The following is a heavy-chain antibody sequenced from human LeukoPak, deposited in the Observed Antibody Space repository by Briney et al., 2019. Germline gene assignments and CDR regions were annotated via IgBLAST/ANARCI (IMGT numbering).Heavy chain of an antibody. J-gene: IGHJ6*02. CDR3: ARHTGVAGYYYYGMDV. V-gene: IGHV4-59*08. Sequence: SETLSLTCTVSGGSISSYYWSWIRQPPGKGLEWIGYIYYSGSANYNPSLKSRVTISVDTSKNQFSLKLSSVTAADTAVYYCARHTGVAGYYYYGMDVWGQGTMVTVSS. CDR2: IYYSGSA. CDR1: GGSISSYY. D-gene: IGHD6-19*01.